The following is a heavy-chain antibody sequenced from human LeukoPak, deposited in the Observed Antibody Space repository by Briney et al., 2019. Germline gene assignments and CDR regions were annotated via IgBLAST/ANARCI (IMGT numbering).Heavy chain of an antibody. CDR2: MSYSGST. CDR3: ARTLRYFDWLPAGETDY. CDR1: GGSISSSNHY. V-gene: IGHV4-39*01. J-gene: IGHJ4*02. Sequence: PSETLSLTCTVSGGSISSSNHYWGWLRQPPGKGLEWFGSMSYSGSTFYNPSLKSRVTISVDTSKNQFSLRLSSVTAADTAVYYCARTLRYFDWLPAGETDYWGQGTLVTVSS. D-gene: IGHD3-9*01.